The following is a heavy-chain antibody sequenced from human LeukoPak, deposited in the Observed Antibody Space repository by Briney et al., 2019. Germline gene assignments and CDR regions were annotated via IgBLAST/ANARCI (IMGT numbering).Heavy chain of an antibody. Sequence: GGSLRLSCAASGFTFSRRWMSWVRQAPGKGLEWVANIKEDGSEKYYVDSVKGRFTISRDNAKNSLYLEMNSLRGEDTAVYYCTRDEEITFGTDAWGQGTLVTVSS. D-gene: IGHD3-16*01. CDR1: GFTFSRRW. J-gene: IGHJ5*02. CDR3: TRDEEITFGTDA. V-gene: IGHV3-7*01. CDR2: IKEDGSEK.